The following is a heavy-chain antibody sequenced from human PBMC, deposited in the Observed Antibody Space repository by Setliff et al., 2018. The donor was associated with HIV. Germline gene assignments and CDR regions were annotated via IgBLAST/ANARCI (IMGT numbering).Heavy chain of an antibody. CDR1: GFTFNDYA. CDR2: INWNSGSI. D-gene: IGHD6-19*01. V-gene: IGHV3-9*01. CDR3: ASSSSGWYNVYGMDV. Sequence: GGSLRLSCAASGFTFNDYAMHWVRQAPGKGLEWVSGINWNSGSIGYADSVKGRFTISRDNAKNSLYLQMNSLRAEDTAVYYCASSSSGWYNVYGMDVWCQGTTVTASS. J-gene: IGHJ6*02.